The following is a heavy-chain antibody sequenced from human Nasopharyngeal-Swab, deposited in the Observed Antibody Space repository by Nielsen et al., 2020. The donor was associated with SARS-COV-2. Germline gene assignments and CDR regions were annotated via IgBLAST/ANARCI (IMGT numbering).Heavy chain of an antibody. CDR2: IFSNDEK. CDR3: ARTLLAAGGYYYYGMDV. J-gene: IGHJ6*02. Sequence: SGPTLVKPTEALTLTCTVSGFSLSNGRLGVSWIRQPPGKALEWLAHIFSNDEKSYSTSLKRSLTISKDTSKSQVVLTMTNMDPVDTATYSCARTLLAAGGYYYYGMDVWGHGTTVTVSS. V-gene: IGHV2-26*01. D-gene: IGHD6-13*01. CDR1: GFSLSNGRLG.